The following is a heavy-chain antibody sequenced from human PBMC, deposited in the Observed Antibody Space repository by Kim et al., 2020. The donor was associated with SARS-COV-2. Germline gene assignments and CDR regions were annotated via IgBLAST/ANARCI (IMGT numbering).Heavy chain of an antibody. Sequence: GESLKISCKGSGYSFTSYWISWVRQMPGKGLEWMGRIDPSDSYTNYSPSFQGHVTISADKSISTAYLQWSSLKASDTAMYYCARLSGYSSSWSGGDWFDPWGQGTLVTVSS. CDR2: IDPSDSYT. CDR3: ARLSGYSSSWSGGDWFDP. V-gene: IGHV5-10-1*01. D-gene: IGHD6-13*01. J-gene: IGHJ5*02. CDR1: GYSFTSYW.